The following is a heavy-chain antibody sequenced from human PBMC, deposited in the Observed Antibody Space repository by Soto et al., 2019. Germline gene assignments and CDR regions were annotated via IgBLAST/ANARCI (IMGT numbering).Heavy chain of an antibody. CDR1: GFTFIDYY. Sequence: PGGSLRLSCAASGFTFIDYYMSWIRQAPGKGLEWVSYISSSGSTIYYADSVKGRFTISRDNAKNSLYLQMNSLRAEDTAVYYCARGPKAPRGRWLPRREDYYYGMDVWGQGTTVTVSS. CDR3: ARGPKAPRGRWLPRREDYYYGMDV. V-gene: IGHV3-11*01. D-gene: IGHD3-16*01. CDR2: ISSSGSTI. J-gene: IGHJ6*02.